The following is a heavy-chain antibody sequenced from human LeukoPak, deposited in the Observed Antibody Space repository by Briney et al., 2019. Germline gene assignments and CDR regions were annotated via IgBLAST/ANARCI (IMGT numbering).Heavy chain of an antibody. V-gene: IGHV3-48*03. J-gene: IGHJ6*03. CDR1: GFSISSYE. Sequence: GGSLRLSCAASGFSISSYEMNWVRQAPGKGLEWVSHISSSGSTIWYAGSVKGRFTISRDNAKNSLYLQMNSLRAEDTAVYYCARVELAPYYYYMDVWGKGTTVTVSS. CDR2: ISSSGSTI. D-gene: IGHD1-7*01. CDR3: ARVELAPYYYYMDV.